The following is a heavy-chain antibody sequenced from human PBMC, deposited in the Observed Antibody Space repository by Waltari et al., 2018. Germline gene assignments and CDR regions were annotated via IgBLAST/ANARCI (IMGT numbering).Heavy chain of an antibody. CDR3: AKGETSGWYRCFDY. Sequence: EVQLVESGGDLVQPGGPLRLSCAASGFPFSSYPMSWVRQAPGKGLEWVSSITGSGGTTYYAASVKGQFTISRDNSKNTLYLQMNSLRAEDTAVYYCAKGETSGWYRCFDYWGQGALVTVSS. CDR1: GFPFSSYP. J-gene: IGHJ4*02. CDR2: ITGSGGTT. D-gene: IGHD6-19*01. V-gene: IGHV3-23*04.